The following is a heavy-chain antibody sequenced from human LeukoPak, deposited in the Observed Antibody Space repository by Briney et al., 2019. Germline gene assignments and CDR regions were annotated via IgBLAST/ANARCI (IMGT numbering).Heavy chain of an antibody. CDR1: GGSISSGGYY. V-gene: IGHV4-30-2*01. J-gene: IGHJ4*02. Sequence: SETLSLTCTVSGGSISSGGYYWSWIRQPPGKGLEWIGYIYHSGSTYYNPSLKGRVTISVDTSKNQFSLKLSSMTAADTAVYYCARGVGYDFWSGYFVDYWGQGTLVTVSS. CDR3: ARGVGYDFWSGYFVDY. D-gene: IGHD3-3*01. CDR2: IYHSGST.